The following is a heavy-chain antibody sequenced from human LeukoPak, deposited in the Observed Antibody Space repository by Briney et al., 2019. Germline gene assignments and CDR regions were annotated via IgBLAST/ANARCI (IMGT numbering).Heavy chain of an antibody. D-gene: IGHD1-7*01. CDR1: GYNFATYW. V-gene: IGHV5-51*01. CDR3: ARGAAGTTPDYYYFGLDV. CDR2: IYPQDSDT. J-gene: IGHJ6*02. Sequence: GESLKISCNGSGYNFATYWIGWVRQMPGKGLEWMGDIYPQDSDTKYSPSFQGQVTISADKSINTAHLQWSSLKASDTAMYYCARGAAGTTPDYYYFGLDVWGQGTTVRVSS.